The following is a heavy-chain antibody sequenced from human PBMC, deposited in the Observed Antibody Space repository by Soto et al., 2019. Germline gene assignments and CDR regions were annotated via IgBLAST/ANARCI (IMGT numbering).Heavy chain of an antibody. J-gene: IGHJ3*02. Sequence: QVQLQESGPGLVKPSETLSLTCTVSGGSVSSGSFYWSWIRQPPGKGLEWIGYIYYSGSTNYNPSRKRRVAISVDTSKSQFSLKLSSVTAADTAVYYCARDPGPTRAFDIWGQGTLVTVSS. V-gene: IGHV4-61*01. CDR2: IYYSGST. CDR1: GGSVSSGSFY. CDR3: ARDPGPTRAFDI. D-gene: IGHD5-12*01.